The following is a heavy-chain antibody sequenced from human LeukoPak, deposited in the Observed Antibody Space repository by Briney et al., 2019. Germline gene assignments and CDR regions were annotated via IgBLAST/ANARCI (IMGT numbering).Heavy chain of an antibody. CDR1: GFTFSSYS. V-gene: IGHV3-21*01. J-gene: IGHJ3*02. Sequence: GGSLRLSCAASGFTFSSYSTNWARQAPGKGLEWVSSISSSSSYIYYADSVKGRFTISRDNAKNSLYLQMNSLRAEDTAVYYCARDRGSGSTGAFDIWGQGTMVTVSS. CDR3: ARDRGSGSTGAFDI. CDR2: ISSSSSYI. D-gene: IGHD1-26*01.